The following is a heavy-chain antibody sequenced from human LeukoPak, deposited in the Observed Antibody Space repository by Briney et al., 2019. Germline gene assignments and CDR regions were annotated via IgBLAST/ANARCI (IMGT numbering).Heavy chain of an antibody. CDR2: AYYRSKWYN. CDR3: TRGAPVGSSREFDY. Sequence: SQTLSLTCDISGDSVSSNSAAWNWIRQSPLRGLEWLGRAYYRSKWYNDYAVSVKSRITINPDTSKNQFSLQLNSVTPEDTAVYYCTRGAPVGSSREFDYWGQGTLVTVSS. D-gene: IGHD5-24*01. CDR1: GDSVSSNSAA. V-gene: IGHV6-1*01. J-gene: IGHJ4*02.